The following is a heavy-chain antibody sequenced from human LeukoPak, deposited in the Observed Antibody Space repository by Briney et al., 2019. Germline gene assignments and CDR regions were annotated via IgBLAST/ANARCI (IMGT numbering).Heavy chain of an antibody. V-gene: IGHV3-30*03. CDR1: GFTFSSYG. CDR3: VTDSSGWFDLDF. CDR2: ISYDGSNK. J-gene: IGHJ4*02. Sequence: GGSLRLSCAASGFTFSSYGMHWVRQAPGKGLEWVAVISYDGSNKYYADSVKGRFTISRDNSKNTLYLQMNSLRAEDTAVYYCVTDSSGWFDLDFWGQGTLVTVSS. D-gene: IGHD6-19*01.